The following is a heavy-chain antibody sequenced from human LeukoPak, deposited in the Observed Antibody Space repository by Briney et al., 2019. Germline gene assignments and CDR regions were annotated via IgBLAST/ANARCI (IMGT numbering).Heavy chain of an antibody. CDR2: ILYDGTNK. CDR3: AKGWFGFSVIDY. Sequence: GGSLRLSCAASGFTFSSYAMHWVRQAPGKGLEWVAVILYDGTNKFYADSVKGRVTISRDNSKNTLYLQMNGLRAEDTAVYNCAKGWFGFSVIDYWGQGTPVTVSS. J-gene: IGHJ4*02. D-gene: IGHD3-10*01. V-gene: IGHV3-30*18. CDR1: GFTFSSYA.